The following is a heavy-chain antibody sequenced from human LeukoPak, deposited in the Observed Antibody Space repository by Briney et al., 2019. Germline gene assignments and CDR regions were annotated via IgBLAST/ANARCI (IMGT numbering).Heavy chain of an antibody. CDR3: ARHWDIVVVPAAAADY. Sequence: SETLSLTCTVSGGSISSSSYYWGWIRQPPGKGLEWIGSIYYSGSTYYNPSLKSRVTISVDTSKNQFSLKLSSVTAADTAVYYCARHWDIVVVPAAAADYWGQGTLVTVSS. D-gene: IGHD2-2*01. V-gene: IGHV4-39*01. CDR1: GGSISSSSYY. CDR2: IYYSGST. J-gene: IGHJ4*02.